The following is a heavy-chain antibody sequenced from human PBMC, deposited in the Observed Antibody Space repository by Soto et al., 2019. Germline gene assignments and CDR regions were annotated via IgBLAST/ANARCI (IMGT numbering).Heavy chain of an antibody. V-gene: IGHV1-18*01. CDR3: ARDVSAFRTRGAILQYVDWLVY. CDR2: ISAYNGNT. D-gene: IGHD3-9*01. J-gene: IGHJ4*02. CDR1: GYTFTSYG. Sequence: ASVKVSCKASGYTFTSYGISWVRQAPGQGLEWMGWISAYNGNTNYARKLQGRVTMTTDTSTSTAYMELRSLRADVTAVYYCARDVSAFRTRGAILQYVDWLVYWGQGTLVTVSS.